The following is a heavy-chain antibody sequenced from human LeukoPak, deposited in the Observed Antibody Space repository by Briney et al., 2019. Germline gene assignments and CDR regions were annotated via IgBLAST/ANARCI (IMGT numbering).Heavy chain of an antibody. CDR1: GFPFSNYA. CDR3: AKHGSGRYFDY. V-gene: IGHV3-23*01. D-gene: IGHD6-19*01. J-gene: IGHJ4*02. Sequence: QSGGSLRLSCAASGFPFSNYAMSWVRQAPGKGLEWVSAISDSGGKTYYADSMKGRFTISRDNSKNTLYLQMNSLRAEDTAVYYCAKHGSGRYFDYWGQGTLVTVSS. CDR2: ISDSGGKT.